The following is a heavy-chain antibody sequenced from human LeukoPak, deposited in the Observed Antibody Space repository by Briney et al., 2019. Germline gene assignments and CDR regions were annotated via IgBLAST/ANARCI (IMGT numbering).Heavy chain of an antibody. D-gene: IGHD2-2*01. CDR1: GGTFSSYA. J-gene: IGHJ3*02. V-gene: IGHV1-69*13. Sequence: SVKASCKASGGTFSSYAISWVRQAPGQGLEWMGGIIPIFGTANYAQKFQGRVTITADESTSTAYMELSSLRSEDTAVYYCARAPREYQLLWSAFDIWGQGTMVTVSS. CDR2: IIPIFGTA. CDR3: ARAPREYQLLWSAFDI.